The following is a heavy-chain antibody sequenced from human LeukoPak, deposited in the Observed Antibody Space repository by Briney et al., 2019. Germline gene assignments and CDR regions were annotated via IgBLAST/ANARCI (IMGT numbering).Heavy chain of an antibody. J-gene: IGHJ3*02. CDR2: IWNDGSHK. D-gene: IGHD5-12*01. CDR3: ARLSGYEKGYVFDI. V-gene: IGHV3-33*01. Sequence: GRSLRLSCAVSGFTLSSYGMHWGRQAPSRGLECVAVIWNDGSHKYYADSVKGRFTISRDNSKNTLYLKMNSLRAEDTAVYYCARLSGYEKGYVFDIWGQGTMVTVSS. CDR1: GFTLSSYG.